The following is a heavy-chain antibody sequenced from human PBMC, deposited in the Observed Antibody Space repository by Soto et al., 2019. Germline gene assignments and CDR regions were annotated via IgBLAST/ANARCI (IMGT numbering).Heavy chain of an antibody. CDR3: ASLVAAPSSFSSYYYGMDV. D-gene: IGHD6-6*01. J-gene: IGHJ6*02. Sequence: DSLQLCRAASGFTFRSYTMDWVRQAPGKGLEWVSSISSSSSDIYYADSVKGRFTVSRDNAKNSLYLQMNSLRAEDTAVYYCASLVAAPSSFSSYYYGMDVWGQGTTVTVSS. V-gene: IGHV3-21*01. CDR2: ISSSSSDI. CDR1: GFTFRSYT.